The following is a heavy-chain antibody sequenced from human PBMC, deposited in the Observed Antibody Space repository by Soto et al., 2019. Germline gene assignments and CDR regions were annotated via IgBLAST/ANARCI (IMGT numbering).Heavy chain of an antibody. CDR1: GVSLSTSGVG. V-gene: IGHV2-5*02. CDR2: IYWDDDK. Sequence: QITVKESGPTLVKPTQTLTLTCTFSGVSLSTSGVGVGWIRQPPGKALEWLALIYWDDDKRYSPSLKSRLTITKDTSKNQVVLTMTNKDPVDTATYYCAHRSGYCSGGSCYIRDMDAFDIWGQGTMVTVSS. D-gene: IGHD2-15*01. J-gene: IGHJ3*02. CDR3: AHRSGYCSGGSCYIRDMDAFDI.